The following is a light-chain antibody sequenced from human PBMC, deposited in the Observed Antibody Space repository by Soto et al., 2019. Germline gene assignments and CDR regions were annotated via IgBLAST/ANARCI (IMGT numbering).Light chain of an antibody. CDR1: TGAVTSGYY. CDR2: NTS. Sequence: QAVVTQEPSLTVSPGGTVTLTCASSTGAVTSGYYPNWFQQKPGQAPRALIYNTSNKHSWTPARFSGSLLGGKAALTLSGVQPEDEAEYYCLLYDGGAYVFGTGTKVTVL. V-gene: IGLV7-43*01. J-gene: IGLJ1*01. CDR3: LLYDGGAYV.